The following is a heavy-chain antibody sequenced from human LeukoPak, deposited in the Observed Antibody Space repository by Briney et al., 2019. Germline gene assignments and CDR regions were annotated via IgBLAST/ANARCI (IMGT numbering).Heavy chain of an antibody. V-gene: IGHV4-4*09. Sequence: PETLSLTCTVSGGFISSYYWSWIRQPPGKGLEWIGYIYTSGSTNYNPSLKSRVTISVDTSKNQFSLKLSSVTAADTAVYYCARRGIAAAGKTSEPWGQGTLVTVSS. J-gene: IGHJ5*02. CDR1: GGFISSYY. CDR2: IYTSGST. D-gene: IGHD6-13*01. CDR3: ARRGIAAAGKTSEP.